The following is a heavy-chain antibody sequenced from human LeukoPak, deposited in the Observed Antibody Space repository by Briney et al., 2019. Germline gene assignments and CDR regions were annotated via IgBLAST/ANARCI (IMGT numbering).Heavy chain of an antibody. CDR3: AREEIGIAAAGFDY. CDR2: ISAYNGNT. Sequence: ASVKVSRKASGYTFTSYGISWVRQAPGQGLEWMGWISAYNGNTNYAQKLQGRVTMTTDTSTSTAYMELRSLRSDDTAVYYCAREEIGIAAAGFDYWGQGTLVTVSS. V-gene: IGHV1-18*01. J-gene: IGHJ4*02. CDR1: GYTFTSYG. D-gene: IGHD6-13*01.